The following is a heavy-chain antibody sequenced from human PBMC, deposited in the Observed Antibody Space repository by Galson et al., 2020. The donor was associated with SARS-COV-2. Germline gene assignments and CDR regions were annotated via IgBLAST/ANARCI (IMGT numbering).Heavy chain of an antibody. CDR1: Y. CDR3: ARHTPPRIEMAGSDEFDV. D-gene: IGHD6-19*01. Sequence: YWGLIRQSPVKVLQWNACVHHSGSTDYNPSLESRLTISIDESKRQLSLRLSSVTAADTAGYFCARHTPPRIEMAGSDEFDVWGQGKMVTVSS. J-gene: IGHJ3*01. V-gene: IGHV4-38-2*01. CDR2: VHHSGST.